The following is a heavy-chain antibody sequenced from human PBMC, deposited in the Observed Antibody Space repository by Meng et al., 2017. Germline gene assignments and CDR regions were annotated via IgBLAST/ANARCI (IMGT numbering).Heavy chain of an antibody. D-gene: IGHD4-11*01. J-gene: IGHJ1*01. CDR2: ISAYNGNT. Sequence: QVQLVQPGAEVKMPGASVMVSCKASGYTFTSYGISWVRQAPGQGLEWMGWISAYNGNTNYAQKLQGRVTMTTDTSTSTAYMELRSLRSDDTAVYYCAQTTVTTYSEYFQHWGQGTLVTVSS. CDR3: AQTTVTTYSEYFQH. V-gene: IGHV1-18*01. CDR1: GYTFTSYG.